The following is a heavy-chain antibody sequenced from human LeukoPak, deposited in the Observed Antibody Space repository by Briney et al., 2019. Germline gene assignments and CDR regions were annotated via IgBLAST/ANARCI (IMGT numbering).Heavy chain of an antibody. D-gene: IGHD6-19*01. CDR3: ARAGLSSGWYGFYYYYGMDV. J-gene: IGHJ6*02. V-gene: IGHV1-8*01. Sequence: ASVKVSCKASGYTFTSHDINWVRQATGQGLEWMGWMNPNSGNTGYAQKFQGRVTMTRNTSISTAYMELSSLRSEDTAVYYCARAGLSSGWYGFYYYYGMDVWGQGTTVTVSS. CDR1: GYTFTSHD. CDR2: MNPNSGNT.